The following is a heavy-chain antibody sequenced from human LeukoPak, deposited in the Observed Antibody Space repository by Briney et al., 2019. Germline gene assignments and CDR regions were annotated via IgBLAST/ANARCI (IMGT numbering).Heavy chain of an antibody. J-gene: IGHJ5*02. D-gene: IGHD2-15*01. CDR2: IYHSGST. CDR3: ARVYRVVVVAATRTNWFDP. V-gene: IGHV4-39*07. CDR1: GGSISSGSYY. Sequence: KPSETLSLTCTVSGGSISSGSYYWSWIRQPAGKGLEWIGSIYHSGSTYYNPSLKSRVTISVDTSKNQFSLKLSSVTAADTAVYYCARVYRVVVVAATRTNWFDPWGQGTLLPSPQ.